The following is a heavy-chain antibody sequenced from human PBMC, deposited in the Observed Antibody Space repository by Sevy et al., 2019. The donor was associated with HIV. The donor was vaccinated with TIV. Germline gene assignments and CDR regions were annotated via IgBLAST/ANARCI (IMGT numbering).Heavy chain of an antibody. Sequence: ASVKVSCKASGYAFGIYDLIWVRQAPGQGLEWMGWITPYSGDTTYAQKFQGRVTMTTDTSTRTAYMELSSLTSDDAGVYYCARGQFPAPNNGMYSFDSWAQGTLVTVSS. CDR2: ITPYSGDT. CDR1: GYAFGIYD. D-gene: IGHD1-26*01. J-gene: IGHJ4*02. V-gene: IGHV1-18*01. CDR3: ARGQFPAPNNGMYSFDS.